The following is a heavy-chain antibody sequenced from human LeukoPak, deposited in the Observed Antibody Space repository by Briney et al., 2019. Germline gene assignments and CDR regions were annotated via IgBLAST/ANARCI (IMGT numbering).Heavy chain of an antibody. V-gene: IGHV3-30*03. J-gene: IGHJ6*03. D-gene: IGHD1-26*01. CDR2: ISYDGSDK. Sequence: GGSLRLSCAASAFTFSSYGMHWVRQAPGKGLEWVALISYDGSDKDYAKSVKGRFTISRDNAKNSLYLQMNSLRAEDTAVYYCARATWDPNYYYYMDVWGKGTTVTISS. CDR1: AFTFSSYG. CDR3: ARATWDPNYYYYMDV.